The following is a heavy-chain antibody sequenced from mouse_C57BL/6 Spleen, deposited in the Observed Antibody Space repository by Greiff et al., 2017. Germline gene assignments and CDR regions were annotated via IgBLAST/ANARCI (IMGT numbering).Heavy chain of an antibody. J-gene: IGHJ4*01. V-gene: IGHV5-16*01. CDR2: INYDVSST. CDR3: ARGYYGSSSYAMDY. Sequence: EVKLVESEGGLVQPGSSMKLSCTASGFTFSDYYMAGGRQVPEKGLEWVANINYDVSSTYYLDALKSRFIISRDNAKNILYLQMSSLKSEDTATYYCARGYYGSSSYAMDYWGQGTSVTVSS. D-gene: IGHD1-1*01. CDR1: GFTFSDYY.